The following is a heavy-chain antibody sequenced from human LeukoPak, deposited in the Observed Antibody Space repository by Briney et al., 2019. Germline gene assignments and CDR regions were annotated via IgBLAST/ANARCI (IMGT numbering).Heavy chain of an antibody. CDR3: ARERFLEWLSFDY. V-gene: IGHV3-21*01. D-gene: IGHD3-3*01. J-gene: IGHJ4*02. CDR1: GFTFSSYS. Sequence: GGSLRLSCAAPGFTFSSYSMNWVRQAPGKGLEWVSSISSSSSYIYYADSVKGRFTISRDNAKNSLYLQMNSLRAEDTAVYYCARERFLEWLSFDYWGQGTLVTVSS. CDR2: ISSSSSYI.